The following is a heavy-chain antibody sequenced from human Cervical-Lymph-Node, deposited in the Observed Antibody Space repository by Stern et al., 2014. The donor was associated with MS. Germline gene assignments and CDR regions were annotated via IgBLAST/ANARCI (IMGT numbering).Heavy chain of an antibody. J-gene: IGHJ5*02. Sequence: VQLVQSGAEVKKPGESLKISCKGSEYNFNTHWIAWVRQMPGKGLEWLGKIYPGNSDTRYNPSLQGQFSISADKSITTAYLHFSSLKASDSAMYFCARHGGPNWNHEAHNWFDPWGQGTLVTVSS. V-gene: IGHV5-51*03. CDR2: IYPGNSDT. CDR1: EYNFNTHW. CDR3: ARHGGPNWNHEAHNWFDP. D-gene: IGHD1-14*01.